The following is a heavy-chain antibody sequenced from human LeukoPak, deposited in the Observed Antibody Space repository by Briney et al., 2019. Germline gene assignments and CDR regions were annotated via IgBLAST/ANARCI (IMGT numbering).Heavy chain of an antibody. V-gene: IGHV4-59*01. CDR1: GGSISGYY. Sequence: SETLSLTCTVSGGSISGYYWSWIRQPPGQRLEWIGYIHCSGSTNYNPSLRGRVTISLDMSKNQFSLKLNSMTAADTAVYYCAREGQWLPDWFDPWGQGTLVTVSS. CDR3: AREGQWLPDWFDP. J-gene: IGHJ5*02. D-gene: IGHD6-19*01. CDR2: IHCSGST.